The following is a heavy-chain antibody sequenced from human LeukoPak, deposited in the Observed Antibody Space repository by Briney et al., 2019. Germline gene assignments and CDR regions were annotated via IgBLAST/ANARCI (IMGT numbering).Heavy chain of an antibody. Sequence: GGSLRLSCAASGFTFSSYAMHWVRQAPGKGLEWVAVISYDGSNKYYADSVKGRFTISRDNSKNTLYLQMNSLRAEDTAVYYCARAENPPLELPDYWGQGTLVTVSS. V-gene: IGHV3-30-3*01. CDR3: ARAENPPLELPDY. CDR1: GFTFSSYA. J-gene: IGHJ4*02. CDR2: ISYDGSNK. D-gene: IGHD1-7*01.